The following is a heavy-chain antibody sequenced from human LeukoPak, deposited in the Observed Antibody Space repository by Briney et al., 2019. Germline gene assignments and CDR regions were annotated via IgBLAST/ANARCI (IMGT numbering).Heavy chain of an antibody. D-gene: IGHD5-18*01. V-gene: IGHV3-30*18. Sequence: GGSLRLSCVVSGFTFSSYGMHWVRQAPGKGLEWVAIISYDGSNKYYADSVKGRFTISRDNSKNTLYLQMNSLRAEDTAVYYCAKDQDQPRGYKYGFDYWGQGTLVTVSS. CDR3: AKDQDQPRGYKYGFDY. CDR2: ISYDGSNK. J-gene: IGHJ4*02. CDR1: GFTFSSYG.